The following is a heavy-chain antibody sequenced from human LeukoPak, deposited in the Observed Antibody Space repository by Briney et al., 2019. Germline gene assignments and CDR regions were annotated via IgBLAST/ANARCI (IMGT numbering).Heavy chain of an antibody. CDR2: ISSSGSTI. V-gene: IGHV3-11*01. J-gene: IGHJ3*02. Sequence: GGSLRLSCAASGFTFSDYYMSWIRQAPGKGLEWVSYISSSGSTIYYADSVKGRFTISRDNAKNSLYLQMNSLRAEDTAVYYCARVQSVGATEPDAFDIWGQGTMVTVSS. D-gene: IGHD1-26*01. CDR1: GFTFSDYY. CDR3: ARVQSVGATEPDAFDI.